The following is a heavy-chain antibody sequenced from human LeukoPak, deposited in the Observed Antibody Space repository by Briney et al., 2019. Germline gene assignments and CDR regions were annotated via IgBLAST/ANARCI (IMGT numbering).Heavy chain of an antibody. J-gene: IGHJ4*02. CDR3: ARDMGRAWYGPPDY. D-gene: IGHD6-13*01. CDR1: GFIFSNYG. CDR2: IWNDGSET. V-gene: IGHV3-33*01. Sequence: GGSLRLSCAASGFIFSNYGMHWVRQAPGKRLEWVAVIWNDGSETFHADSVKGRFRIARDNSKNTLYLEMNSLRAEDTAVYFCARDMGRAWYGPPDYWGQGTLVTVSP.